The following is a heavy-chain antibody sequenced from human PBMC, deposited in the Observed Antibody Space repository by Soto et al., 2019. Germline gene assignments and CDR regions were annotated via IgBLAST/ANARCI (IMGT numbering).Heavy chain of an antibody. D-gene: IGHD6-19*01. J-gene: IGHJ4*02. CDR2: IYWDDDK. V-gene: IGHV2-5*02. Sequence: QITLKESGPTLVKPTQTLTLTCTFSGFSLSTSGVGVGWIRQPPGKALEWLALIYWDDDKRYSPSLKSRLTIXKXXSKNQVVLTITNMDPVDTATYYCAHSQGLPGYFDYWGQGTLVTVSS. CDR1: GFSLSTSGVG. CDR3: AHSQGLPGYFDY.